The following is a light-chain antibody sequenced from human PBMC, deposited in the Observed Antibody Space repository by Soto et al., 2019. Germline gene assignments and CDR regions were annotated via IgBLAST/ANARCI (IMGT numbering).Light chain of an antibody. Sequence: VVTQSPATLSVTRRDKVSLSWRANQTISNTLAWYQQKPGQAPRLLIYAASTRATGVSARFSGSGSGTDFTLTITSLQPDDFATYYCQQYNSYAITFGQGTRLEI. CDR1: QTISNT. CDR3: QQYNSYAIT. J-gene: IGKJ5*01. CDR2: AAS. V-gene: IGKV3-15*01.